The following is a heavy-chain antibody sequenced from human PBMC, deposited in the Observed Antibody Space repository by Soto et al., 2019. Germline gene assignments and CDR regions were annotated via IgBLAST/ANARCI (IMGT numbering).Heavy chain of an antibody. CDR2: MNPNSGNT. CDR1: GYTFTSYD. V-gene: IGHV1-8*01. J-gene: IGHJ6*02. D-gene: IGHD1-1*01. Sequence: QVQLVQSGAEVKKPGASVKVSCKASGYTFTSYDINWVRQATGQGLEWMGWMNPNSGNTVYVQKFQDRVTITRNTSISTAYMELSSLSSEDTAVYYFARERNMYGMDVWGQGNTVSVSS. CDR3: ARERNMYGMDV.